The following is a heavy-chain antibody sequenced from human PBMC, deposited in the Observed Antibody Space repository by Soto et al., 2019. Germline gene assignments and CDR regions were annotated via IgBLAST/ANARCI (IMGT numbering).Heavy chain of an antibody. CDR2: INHSGST. J-gene: IGHJ4*02. V-gene: IGHV4-34*01. Sequence: SETLSLTCAVYGGSFSGYYWSWIRQPPGKGLEWIGEINHSGSTNYNPSLKSRVTISVDTSKNQFSLKLSSVTAADTAVYYCARGLKRYSGYDAFSYWGQGTLVTVSS. CDR3: ARGLKRYSGYDAFSY. D-gene: IGHD5-12*01. CDR1: GGSFSGYY.